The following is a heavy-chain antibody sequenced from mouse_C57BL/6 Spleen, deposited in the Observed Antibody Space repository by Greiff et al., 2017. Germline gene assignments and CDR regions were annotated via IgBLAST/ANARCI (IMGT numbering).Heavy chain of an antibody. D-gene: IGHD2-1*01. CDR2: IDPNSGGT. CDR3: ARSGLYGNYPYWYFDV. CDR1: GYTFTSYW. Sequence: VKLQQPGAELVKPGASVKLSCKASGYTFTSYWMHWVKQRPGRGLEWIGRIDPNSGGTKYNEKFKSKATLTVDKPSSTAYMQLSSLTSEDSAVYYCARSGLYGNYPYWYFDVWGTGTTVTVSS. V-gene: IGHV1-72*01. J-gene: IGHJ1*03.